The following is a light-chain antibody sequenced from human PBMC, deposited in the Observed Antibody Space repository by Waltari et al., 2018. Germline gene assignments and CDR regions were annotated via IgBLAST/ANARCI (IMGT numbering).Light chain of an antibody. CDR1: SSNTGGYY. Sequence: QYVLTQPPSVSGASGPRVTISCTGRSSNTGGYYVYWYQQFPGTPPNLLIYDNNKRPSGISDRFSGSKSVTSASLTITGLQPGEEADYYCGAWDSSLSAHVFGSGTKLTVL. J-gene: IGLJ6*01. CDR3: GAWDSSLSAHV. V-gene: IGLV1-51*01. CDR2: DNN.